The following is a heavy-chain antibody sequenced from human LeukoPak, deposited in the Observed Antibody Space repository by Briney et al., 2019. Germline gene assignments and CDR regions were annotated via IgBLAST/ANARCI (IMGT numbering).Heavy chain of an antibody. Sequence: SETLSLTCTVSGGSFTDYYWGWIRQPPGKGLEWIGSIYYRGSTFYNPSLRNRVSISIDTSKGRFSLNLNSVTAADTAVYFCTRDPKQGPQDPWAQETLVTVS. CDR1: GGSFTDYY. CDR3: TRDPKQGPQDP. V-gene: IGHV4-39*07. CDR2: IYYRGST. J-gene: IGHJ5*02.